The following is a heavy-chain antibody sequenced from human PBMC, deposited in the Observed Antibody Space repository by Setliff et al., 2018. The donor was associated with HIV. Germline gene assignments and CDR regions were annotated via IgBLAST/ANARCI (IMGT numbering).Heavy chain of an antibody. CDR1: GGSFSGYF. CDR2: FRHSGNT. CDR3: ARGGRSTVTQWAWFDP. Sequence: PSETLSLTCAVYGGSFSGYFWSWIRQSPGKGLEWIGEFRHSGNTNINPSLKSRVXISGDTTKNQISLKLTSVTAADTAVHYCARGGRSTVTQWAWFDPWGQGTLVTVSS. D-gene: IGHD4-17*01. V-gene: IGHV4-34*01. J-gene: IGHJ5*02.